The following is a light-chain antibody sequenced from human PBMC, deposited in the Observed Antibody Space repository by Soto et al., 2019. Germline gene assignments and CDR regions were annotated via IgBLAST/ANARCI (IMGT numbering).Light chain of an antibody. CDR2: GAS. Sequence: EIVLTQSPGTLSLSPGERATLSCRASQSVSSNYLAWYQQKPGQAPRLLIYGASSRATGIPDRFSGSGSGTDFTLTITRLEPEDFAVYYCQQYGSFPFTFGHGTKVDIK. CDR3: QQYGSFPFT. CDR1: QSVSSNY. V-gene: IGKV3-20*01. J-gene: IGKJ3*01.